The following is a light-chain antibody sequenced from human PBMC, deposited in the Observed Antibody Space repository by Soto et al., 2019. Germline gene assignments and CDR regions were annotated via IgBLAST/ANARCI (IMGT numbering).Light chain of an antibody. CDR1: QSLLHSNGYNY. Sequence: EIVMTQSPLSLPVTPGEPALISCRSSQSLLHSNGYNYLDWYLQKPGQSPQLLIYLGSNRASGVPDRFGGSGSCTDFTLRISRLEAEDVGVYYCMQALQTPRTFGQGTKVEIK. J-gene: IGKJ1*01. CDR2: LGS. V-gene: IGKV2-28*01. CDR3: MQALQTPRT.